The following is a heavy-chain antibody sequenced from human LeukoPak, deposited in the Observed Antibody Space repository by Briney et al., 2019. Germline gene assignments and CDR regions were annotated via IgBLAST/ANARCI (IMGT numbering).Heavy chain of an antibody. V-gene: IGHV4-39*07. CDR1: GDSVTTSYY. CDR3: ARDFTDSGSSLVYYYYYYMDV. Sequence: SETLFLTCTVSGDSVTTSYYWGWIRQAPGKGLEWIGSICSGGSTCYNPSLKSRVTMSVDTSKKQISLKLSSVTAADTAVYYCARDFTDSGSSLVYYYYYYMDVWGKGITVTVSS. CDR2: ICSGGST. J-gene: IGHJ6*03. D-gene: IGHD1-26*01.